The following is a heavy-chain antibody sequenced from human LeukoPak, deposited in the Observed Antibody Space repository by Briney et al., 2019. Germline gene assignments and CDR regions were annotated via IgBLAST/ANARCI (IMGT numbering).Heavy chain of an antibody. CDR1: GFTFSSYW. Sequence: GGSLRLSCVVSGFTFSSYWMSWVRQAPGKGLEWVANIKQDGSEKYYLDSVKGRFTISRDNAKNSLYLQMNSLRAEDTAVYYCARVRGSSCMDVWGQGTTATVSS. J-gene: IGHJ6*02. V-gene: IGHV3-7*01. D-gene: IGHD3-10*01. CDR3: ARVRGSSCMDV. CDR2: IKQDGSEK.